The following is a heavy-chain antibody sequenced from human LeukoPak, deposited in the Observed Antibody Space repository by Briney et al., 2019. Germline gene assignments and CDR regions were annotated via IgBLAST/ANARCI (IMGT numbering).Heavy chain of an antibody. CDR2: LYYSGNI. Sequence: SETLSLTCTVSGGSISSSSYYWGWIRQPPGKGLEWIGSLYYSGNIFYNPSLKSRVTISVDTSKNRFSLKLSSVTAADTAVYYSARGYDSSGYPFDYWGQGTLVTASS. D-gene: IGHD3-22*01. J-gene: IGHJ4*02. V-gene: IGHV4-39*01. CDR1: GGSISSSSYY. CDR3: ARGYDSSGYPFDY.